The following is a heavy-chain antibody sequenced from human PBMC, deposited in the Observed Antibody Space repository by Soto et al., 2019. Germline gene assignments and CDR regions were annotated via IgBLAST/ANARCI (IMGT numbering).Heavy chain of an antibody. D-gene: IGHD6-13*01. Sequence: SVKVSCKASGGTFSSFAISWVRQAPGQGLEWMGGIIPIVGTANYAQKFQGRVTITADESTSTAYMELSSLRSEDTAVYYCADRIAAAVTDDAFDIWGQGTMVTVSS. CDR2: IIPIVGTA. J-gene: IGHJ3*02. CDR3: ADRIAAAVTDDAFDI. V-gene: IGHV1-69*13. CDR1: GGTFSSFA.